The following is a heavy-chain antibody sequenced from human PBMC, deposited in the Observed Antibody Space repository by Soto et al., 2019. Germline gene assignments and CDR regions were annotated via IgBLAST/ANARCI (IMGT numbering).Heavy chain of an antibody. CDR1: GGSISSYY. V-gene: IGHV4-59*01. CDR2: IYYSGST. CDR3: ARAKGGASWFDP. Sequence: PSETLSLTCTVSGGSISSYYWRWIRQPPGKGLEWIGYIYYSGSTNYNPSLKSRVTISVDTSKNQFSLKLSSVTAADTAVYYCARAKGGASWFDPWGQGTLVTVSS. D-gene: IGHD1-26*01. J-gene: IGHJ5*02.